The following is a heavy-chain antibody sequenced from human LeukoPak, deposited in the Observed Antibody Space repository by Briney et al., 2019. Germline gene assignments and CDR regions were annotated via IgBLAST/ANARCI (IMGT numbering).Heavy chain of an antibody. CDR1: GGSISGYC. J-gene: IGHJ5*02. CDR2: ICYSGST. V-gene: IGHV4-59*13. Sequence: SETLSLTCTVSGGSISGYCWSWIRQPPGKGLEWIGYICYSGSTNYNPSLKSRVAMSLDTSKSQFSLKLSSVTAADTALYYCARDGGYCSGGSCYFIWFDPWGQGTLVTVSS. CDR3: ARDGGYCSGGSCYFIWFDP. D-gene: IGHD2-15*01.